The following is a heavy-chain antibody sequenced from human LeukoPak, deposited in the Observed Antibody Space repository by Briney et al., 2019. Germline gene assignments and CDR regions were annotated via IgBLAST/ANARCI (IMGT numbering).Heavy chain of an antibody. CDR1: GFSFSSYS. CDR3: ARDRTAGTFDY. Sequence: GGSLRLSCAASGFSFSSYSMNWVRQAPGKGLEWVSSISSSSSYIYYADSVKGRFTISRDNAKNSLYLQMNSLRAEDTAVYYCARDRTAGTFDYWGQGTLVTVSS. V-gene: IGHV3-21*01. D-gene: IGHD6-13*01. J-gene: IGHJ4*02. CDR2: ISSSSSYI.